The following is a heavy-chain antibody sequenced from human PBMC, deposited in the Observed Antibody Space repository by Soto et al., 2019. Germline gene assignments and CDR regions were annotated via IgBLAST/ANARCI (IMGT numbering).Heavy chain of an antibody. V-gene: IGHV3-9*01. CDR3: AKDATARYSSSSFDY. CDR2: ISWNSGSI. J-gene: IGHJ4*02. Sequence: PGGSLRLSCAASGFTFDDYAMHWVRQAPGKGLEWVSGISWNSGSIGCADSVKGRFTISRDNAKNSLYLQMNSLRAEDTALYYCAKDATARYSSSSFDYWGQGTLVTVSS. CDR1: GFTFDDYA. D-gene: IGHD6-6*01.